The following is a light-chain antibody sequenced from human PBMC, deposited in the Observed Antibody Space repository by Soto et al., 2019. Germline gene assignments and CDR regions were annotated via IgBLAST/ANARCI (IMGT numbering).Light chain of an antibody. V-gene: IGLV8-61*01. Sequence: QTVVTQEPSLSVSPGGTVTLTCGLSSGSVSTSYYPSWYQQTPGQAPRTLIYSTHTRSSGVPDRFSGSILGNKAALTITGAQADDASEYYCVLYMGSGIWVFGGGTKLTVL. J-gene: IGLJ3*02. CDR1: SGSVSTSYY. CDR3: VLYMGSGIWV. CDR2: STH.